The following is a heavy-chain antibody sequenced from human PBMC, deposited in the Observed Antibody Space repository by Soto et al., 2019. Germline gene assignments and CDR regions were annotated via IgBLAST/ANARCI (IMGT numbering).Heavy chain of an antibody. D-gene: IGHD3-3*01. V-gene: IGHV3-33*01. J-gene: IGHJ4*02. CDR3: ARDSARLRDDFWSGYYYGNEGADY. CDR2: IWYDGSNK. CDR1: GFTFSSYG. Sequence: GGSLRLSCAASGFTFSSYGMHWVRQAPGKGLEWVAVIWYDGSNKYYADSVKGRFTISRDNSKNTLYLQMNSLRAEDTAVYYCARDSARLRDDFWSGYYYGNEGADYWGQGTLVTVSS.